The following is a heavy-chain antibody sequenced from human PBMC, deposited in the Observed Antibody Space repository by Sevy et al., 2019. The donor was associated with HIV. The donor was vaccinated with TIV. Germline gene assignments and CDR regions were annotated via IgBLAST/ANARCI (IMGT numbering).Heavy chain of an antibody. Sequence: GGSLRLSCVASGINFKTYKINWVRQTPGKGLEWVSSISFSGNYIYYADFAKGRFTISRDNARNSLYLQMISLTAEDTAVYYYATSSGWALDYWGQGTLVTVSS. CDR2: ISFSGNYI. J-gene: IGHJ4*02. CDR1: GINFKTYK. CDR3: ATSSGWALDY. V-gene: IGHV3-21*01. D-gene: IGHD6-19*01.